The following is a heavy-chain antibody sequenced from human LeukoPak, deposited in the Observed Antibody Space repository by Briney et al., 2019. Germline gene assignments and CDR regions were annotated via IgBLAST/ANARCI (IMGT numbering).Heavy chain of an antibody. J-gene: IGHJ4*02. CDR2: ISSSSSYT. CDR3: AREGGTVTRGIFDY. Sequence: GGSLRLSCAASGFTFSSYAMSWVRQAPGKGLEWVSYISSSSSYTNYADSVKGRFTISRDNAKNSLYLQMNSLRAEDTAVYYCAREGGTVTRGIFDYWGQGTLVTVSS. V-gene: IGHV3-11*05. D-gene: IGHD4-17*01. CDR1: GFTFSSYA.